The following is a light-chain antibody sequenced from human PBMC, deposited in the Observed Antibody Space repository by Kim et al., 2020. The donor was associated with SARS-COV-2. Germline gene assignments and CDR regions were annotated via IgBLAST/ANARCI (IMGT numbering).Light chain of an antibody. Sequence: SVSPGQTASITCSGAKLGDKYAYWYQQKPGQSPVVVIYQHTKRPSGISQRFSGSSSGNTATLTISPAQTVDEADYYCQAWDSSTAVFGGGTQLTVL. J-gene: IGLJ3*02. CDR1: KLGDKY. CDR2: QHT. V-gene: IGLV3-1*01. CDR3: QAWDSSTAV.